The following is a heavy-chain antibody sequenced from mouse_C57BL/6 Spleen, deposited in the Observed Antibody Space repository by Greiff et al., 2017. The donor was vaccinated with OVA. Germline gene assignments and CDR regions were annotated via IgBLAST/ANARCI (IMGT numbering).Heavy chain of an antibody. Sequence: ESGPELVKPGASVKISCKASGYAFSSSWMNWVKQRPGKGLEWIGRIYPGDGDTNYNGKFKGKATLTADKSSSTAYMQLSSLTSEDSAVYFCARYYGNAMDYWGQGTSVTVSS. CDR3: ARYYGNAMDY. CDR2: IYPGDGDT. D-gene: IGHD1-1*01. V-gene: IGHV1-82*01. J-gene: IGHJ4*01. CDR1: GYAFSSSW.